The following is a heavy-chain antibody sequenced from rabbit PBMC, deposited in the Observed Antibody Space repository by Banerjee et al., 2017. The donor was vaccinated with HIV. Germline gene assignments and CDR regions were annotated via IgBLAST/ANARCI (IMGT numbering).Heavy chain of an antibody. V-gene: IGHV1S40*01. CDR3: ETDVGYVGSNL. Sequence: QSLEESGGGLVKPGGTLTLTCKASGIDFSSYWICWVRQAPGKGLEWIACIDVGVNGGSYYANWAKGRFTISKTSSTTVTLQMTSLTAADTATYFCETDVGYVGSNLWGPGTLVTVS. J-gene: IGHJ4*01. CDR1: GIDFSSYW. D-gene: IGHD4-2*01. CDR2: IDVGVNGGS.